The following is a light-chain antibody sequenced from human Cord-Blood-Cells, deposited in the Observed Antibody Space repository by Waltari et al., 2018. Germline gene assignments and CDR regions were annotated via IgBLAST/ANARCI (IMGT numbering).Light chain of an antibody. V-gene: IGKV1-39*01. CDR3: QQSYSTPRT. J-gene: IGKJ1*01. CDR2: DAS. Sequence: DIQMTQSPSSLSASVGDRVTITCRASQSIRSYLNWYQQKPGKAPKLLIYDASSLQSGVPSRFSGSGSGTDFTLTISSLQPEDFATYYCQQSYSTPRTFGQGTKVEIK. CDR1: QSIRSY.